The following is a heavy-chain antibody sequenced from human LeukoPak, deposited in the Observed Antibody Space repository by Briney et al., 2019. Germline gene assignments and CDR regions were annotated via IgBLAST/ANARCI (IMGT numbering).Heavy chain of an antibody. CDR1: GITLSNYG. CDR3: AKLGVVIRVILVGFHKEAYYFDS. J-gene: IGHJ4*02. CDR2: ISDSGGRT. D-gene: IGHD3-22*01. V-gene: IGHV3-23*01. Sequence: GGSLGLSCAVSGITLSNYGMSWVRQAPGKGLEWVAGISDSGGRTNYADSVKGRFTISRDNPKNTLYLQMNSLRAEDTAVYFCAKLGVVIRVILVGFHKEAYYFDSWGQGALVTVSS.